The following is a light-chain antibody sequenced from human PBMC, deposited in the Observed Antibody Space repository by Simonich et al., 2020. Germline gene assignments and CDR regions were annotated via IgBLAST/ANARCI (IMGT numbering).Light chain of an antibody. Sequence: DIVMTQSPDSLAVSLGERATINCKSSQSVLYSSNNKNYLAWYQQKPRQPPKLLIYWASTRESGVPDRFSCSGSGTDFTLTISSLQAEDVAVYYCQQYYSTPITFGQGTRLEIK. CDR1: QSVLYSSNNKNY. CDR3: QQYYSTPIT. J-gene: IGKJ5*01. CDR2: WAS. V-gene: IGKV4-1*01.